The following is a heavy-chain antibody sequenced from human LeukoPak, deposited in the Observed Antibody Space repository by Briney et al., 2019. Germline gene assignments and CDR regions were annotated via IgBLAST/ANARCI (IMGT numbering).Heavy chain of an antibody. V-gene: IGHV4-34*01. J-gene: IGHJ5*02. CDR3: ARGRGTMVRGLFDP. D-gene: IGHD3-10*01. CDR2: INHSGST. CDR1: GGSFSGYY. Sequence: PSETLSLTCAVYGGSFSGYYWSWIRQPPGKGLEWIGEINHSGSTNYNPSLKSRVTISVDTSKNQFSLKLSSVTAADTAVYYCARGRGTMVRGLFDPWGQGTLVTVS.